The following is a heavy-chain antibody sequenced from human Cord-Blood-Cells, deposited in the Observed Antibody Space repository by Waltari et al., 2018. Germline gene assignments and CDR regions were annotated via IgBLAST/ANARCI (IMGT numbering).Heavy chain of an antibody. V-gene: IGHV1-3*01. J-gene: IGHJ6*02. Sequence: QVQLVQSGAEVKKPGASVKVSCKASGYTFTSYAMHWVRQAPGQRLEWMGWINAGNGNTKYSQKFQGRVTITRDTPASTAYMELSSLRSEDTAVYYCARTEQDYYDSSGYYYYGMDVWGQGTTVTVSS. D-gene: IGHD3-22*01. CDR1: GYTFTSYA. CDR2: INAGNGNT. CDR3: ARTEQDYYDSSGYYYYGMDV.